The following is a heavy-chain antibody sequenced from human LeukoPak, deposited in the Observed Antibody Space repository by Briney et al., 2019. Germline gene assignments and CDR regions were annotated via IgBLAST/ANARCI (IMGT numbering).Heavy chain of an antibody. CDR2: IFYSGTT. D-gene: IGHD3-3*01. J-gene: IGHJ4*02. CDR3: ARLSPHPTLYDFWSGYLFDY. CDR1: GGSISSISYY. V-gene: IGHV4-39*01. Sequence: SETLSLTCTVSGGSISSISYYWGWIRQPPGKGLEWIGSIFYSGTTYYNPSLKSRVTISVDTSKNQFSLKLSSVTAADTAVYYCARLSPHPTLYDFWSGYLFDYWGQGTLVTVSS.